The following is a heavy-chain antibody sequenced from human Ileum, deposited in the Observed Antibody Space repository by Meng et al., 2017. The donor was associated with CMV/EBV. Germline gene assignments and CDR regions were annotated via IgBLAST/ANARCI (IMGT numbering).Heavy chain of an antibody. J-gene: IGHJ4*02. CDR1: GFTFSSYA. V-gene: IGHV3-23*01. D-gene: IGHD6-19*01. Sequence: SGFTFSSYAMSWVRQAPGRGPEWVSAIRGSGGSTYYADSLKGRFTISRDNSKNTLSLQMNSLRVEDTAIYYCAKGRIDTSGWSAFDYWGQGTLVTVSS. CDR2: IRGSGGST. CDR3: AKGRIDTSGWSAFDY.